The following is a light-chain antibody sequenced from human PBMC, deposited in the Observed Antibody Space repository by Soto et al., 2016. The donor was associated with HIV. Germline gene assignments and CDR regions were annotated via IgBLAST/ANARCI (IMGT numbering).Light chain of an antibody. Sequence: SSELTQDPVVSVALGQTVRITCQGDSLRSYYGSWYQQKPGQAPVLVIYGKNXRPSGIPDRFSGSTSGNTASLTITGAQAEDEADYYCDSRDSSGNHLIFGGRDQADRP. V-gene: IGLV3-19*01. CDR3: DSRDSSGNHLI. J-gene: IGLJ2*01. CDR1: SLRSYY. CDR2: GKN.